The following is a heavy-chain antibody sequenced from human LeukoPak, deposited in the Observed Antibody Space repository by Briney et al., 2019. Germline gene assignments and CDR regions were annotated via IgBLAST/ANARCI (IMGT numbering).Heavy chain of an antibody. CDR2: IYYSGST. D-gene: IGHD1-14*01. J-gene: IGHJ4*02. CDR1: GGSISSYY. Sequence: SETLSLTCTVSGGSISSYYWSWIRQPPGKGLEWIGYIYYSGSTNYNPSLKSRVTISVDTSKNQFSLKLSSVTAADTAVYYCATGILIRSDFDYWGQGTLVTVSS. CDR3: ATGILIRSDFDY. V-gene: IGHV4-59*08.